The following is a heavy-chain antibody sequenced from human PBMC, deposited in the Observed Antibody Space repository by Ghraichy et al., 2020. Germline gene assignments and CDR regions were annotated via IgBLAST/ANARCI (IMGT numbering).Heavy chain of an antibody. CDR3: ARETAGYYDRSGYYYGDYYYYMDV. V-gene: IGHV3-30*02. J-gene: IGHJ6*03. CDR1: RFTFSSYG. D-gene: IGHD3-22*01. CDR2: IRYDGSNK. Sequence: LSLTCAASRFTFSSYGMHWVRQAPGKGLEWVAFIRYDGSNKHYADSVKGRFTISRDNSKNTLFLHMKSLRAEDTAVYYCARETAGYYDRSGYYYGDYYYYMDVWGKGTTVSVSS.